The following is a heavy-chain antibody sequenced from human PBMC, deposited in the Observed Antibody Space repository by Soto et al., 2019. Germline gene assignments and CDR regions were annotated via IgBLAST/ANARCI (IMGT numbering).Heavy chain of an antibody. J-gene: IGHJ4*02. D-gene: IGHD1-26*01. V-gene: IGHV4-61*02. CDR2: IYTSGST. CDR1: GGSISSGGYY. CDR3: ARYKEVGAIDY. Sequence: SETLSLTCTVSGGSISSGGYYWSWIRQPPGKGLEWIGRIYTSGSTNYNPSLKSRVTMSVDTSKNQFSLKLSSVTAADTAVYYCARYKEVGAIDYWGQGTLVTVSS.